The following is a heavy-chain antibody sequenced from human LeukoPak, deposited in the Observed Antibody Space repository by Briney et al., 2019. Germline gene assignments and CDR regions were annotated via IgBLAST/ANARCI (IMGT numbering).Heavy chain of an antibody. CDR3: ARTIVGFYVGAFDI. D-gene: IGHD1-26*01. J-gene: IGHJ3*02. CDR2: IYYSGST. Sequence: PSETLSLTCNVSGGSISSSGYYWSWIRQPPGKGLEWIGYIYYSGSTNYNPSLKSRVTISVDTSKNQFSLKLSSVTAADTAVYYCARTIVGFYVGAFDIWGQGTMVTVSS. V-gene: IGHV4-61*05. CDR1: GGSISSSGYY.